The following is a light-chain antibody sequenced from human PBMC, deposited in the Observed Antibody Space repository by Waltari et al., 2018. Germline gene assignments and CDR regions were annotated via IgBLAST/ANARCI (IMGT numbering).Light chain of an antibody. V-gene: IGKV1-39*01. J-gene: IGKJ1*01. CDR1: QSISSF. Sequence: DIQMTQSPSSLSKSVGDRVTMTCLASQSISSFLNLYQHKPGKAPKLLIYAASSLQSGVPSRFSGSGSGTHFTLTISSLQPEDFATYYCQQYNSDDWTFGQGTKVEI. CDR3: QQYNSDDWT. CDR2: AAS.